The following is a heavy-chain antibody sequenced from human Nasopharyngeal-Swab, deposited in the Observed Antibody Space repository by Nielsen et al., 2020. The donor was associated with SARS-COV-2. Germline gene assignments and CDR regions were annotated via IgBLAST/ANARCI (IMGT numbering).Heavy chain of an antibody. V-gene: IGHV4-39*07. CDR3: ARVVMVRGVSYYYMDV. Sequence: WIRQPPGKGLEWIGSIYDSGRTYYNPSLKSRVTISVDTSKNQFSLNLSSVTAADTAVYYCARVVMVRGVSYYYMDVWGKGTTVTVSS. J-gene: IGHJ6*03. CDR2: IYDSGRT. D-gene: IGHD3-10*01.